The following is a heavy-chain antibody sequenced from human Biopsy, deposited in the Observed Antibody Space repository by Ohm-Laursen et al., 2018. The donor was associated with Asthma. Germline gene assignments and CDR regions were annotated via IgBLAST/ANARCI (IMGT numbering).Heavy chain of an antibody. CDR1: GFSFSNFA. D-gene: IGHD1-1*01. Sequence: SLRLSCTASGFSFSNFAIHWVRQAPGKGLEWVGVISKDASTQDYADSVKGRFTMATDNSKNTLDLQMNSLREEDTAVYYCVRDGTDDAFDIWGQGTVVSVSS. CDR3: VRDGTDDAFDI. J-gene: IGHJ3*02. V-gene: IGHV3-30*01. CDR2: ISKDASTQ.